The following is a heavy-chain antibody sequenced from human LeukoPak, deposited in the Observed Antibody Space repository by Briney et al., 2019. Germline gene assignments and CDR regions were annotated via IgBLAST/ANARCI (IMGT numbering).Heavy chain of an antibody. CDR3: ARDQYYRMDV. Sequence: GSLRLSCAASGFTFSGYWMHWVRQAPGKGLVWVARIHSDGIDTTYADSVKGRFTISRDNAKNTLYLQMNSLRAEDTAVYFCARDQYYRMDVWGRGTTVTVSS. CDR2: IHSDGIDT. D-gene: IGHD3-10*01. CDR1: GFTFSGYW. J-gene: IGHJ6*02. V-gene: IGHV3-74*01.